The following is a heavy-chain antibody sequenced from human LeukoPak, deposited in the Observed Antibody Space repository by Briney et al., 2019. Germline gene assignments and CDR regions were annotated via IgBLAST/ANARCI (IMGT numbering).Heavy chain of an antibody. J-gene: IGHJ4*02. CDR2: IYYSGTT. CDR1: GGSISSSNYY. V-gene: IGHV4-39*01. CDR3: ARHEAQDFDY. Sequence: PSETLSLTCTVSGGSISSSNYYWGWIRQPPGKGLEWIGSIYYSGTTYYSSSLKSRVIISVDPSKNQFSLKLSSVTATDTAVYYCARHEAQDFDYWGQGTLVTVSS.